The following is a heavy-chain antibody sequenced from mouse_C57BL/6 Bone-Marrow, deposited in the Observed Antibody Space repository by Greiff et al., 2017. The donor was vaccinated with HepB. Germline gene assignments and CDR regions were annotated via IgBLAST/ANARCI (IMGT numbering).Heavy chain of an antibody. CDR2: ISSGGSYT. V-gene: IGHV5-6*02. D-gene: IGHD2-5*01. CDR3: ARRGSNFYYFDY. Sequence: DVMLVESGGDLVKPGGSLKLSCAASGFTFSSYGMSWVRQTPDKRLEWVATISSGGSYTYYPDSVKGRFTISRDNAKNTLYLQMSSLKSEDTAMYYCARRGSNFYYFDYWGQGTTLTVSS. CDR1: GFTFSSYG. J-gene: IGHJ2*01.